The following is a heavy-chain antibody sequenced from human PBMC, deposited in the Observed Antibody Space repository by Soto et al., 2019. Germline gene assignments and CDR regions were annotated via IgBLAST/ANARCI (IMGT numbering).Heavy chain of an antibody. CDR3: AKAPPLRYFDY. V-gene: IGHV3-23*01. CDR1: GFTFSSYA. J-gene: IGHJ4*02. Sequence: GGSLRLSCAASGFTFSSYAMSWVRQAPGKGLEWVSSISGNGAATYYADSVKGRFTISRDNSKCTLYLQMRSLRAEDTAVYYCAKAPPLRYFDYWGQGTLVTVSS. CDR2: ISGNGAAT.